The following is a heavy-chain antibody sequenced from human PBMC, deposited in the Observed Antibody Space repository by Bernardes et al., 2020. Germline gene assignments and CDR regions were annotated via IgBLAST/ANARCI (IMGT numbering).Heavy chain of an antibody. CDR1: GGSVSSGSYY. D-gene: IGHD2-8*02. Sequence: SETLSLTCTVSGGSVSSGSYYWSWIRQPPGKGLEWIGYIYYSGSTNYNPSLKSRVTISVDTSKNQFSLKLSSVTAADTAVYYCARDWWDYDAFDIWGQGTMVTVSS. CDR3: ARDWWDYDAFDI. CDR2: IYYSGST. V-gene: IGHV4-61*01. J-gene: IGHJ3*02.